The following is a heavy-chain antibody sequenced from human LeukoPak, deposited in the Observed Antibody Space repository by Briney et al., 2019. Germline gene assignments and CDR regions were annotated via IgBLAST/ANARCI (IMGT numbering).Heavy chain of an antibody. CDR2: INPNSGST. D-gene: IGHD6-13*01. Sequence: GASVKGSCKASGYTFTGYYMHWVRQAPGQGLEWIGWINPNSGSTNYAQKFQGRVTMTRDTSISTAYMELSRLRSDDTAVYYCARALGRIAAAGTGYWGQGTLVTVSS. CDR3: ARALGRIAAAGTGY. J-gene: IGHJ4*02. V-gene: IGHV1-2*02. CDR1: GYTFTGYY.